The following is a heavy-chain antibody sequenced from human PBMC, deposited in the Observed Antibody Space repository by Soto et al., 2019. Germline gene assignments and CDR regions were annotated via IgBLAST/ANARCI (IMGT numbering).Heavy chain of an antibody. CDR3: ARGQRFSDWFDS. J-gene: IGHJ5*01. Sequence: SENLSLTCTVSGGSMTSYYWTWIRQPAGKGLEWIGRVYSSGGTHYNPSLKSRVTISLDTSKNQFSLRLLSVTDADTAVYFCARGQRFSDWFDSSGPGPLLTGS. D-gene: IGHD3-3*01. CDR2: VYSSGGT. V-gene: IGHV4-4*07. CDR1: GGSMTSYY.